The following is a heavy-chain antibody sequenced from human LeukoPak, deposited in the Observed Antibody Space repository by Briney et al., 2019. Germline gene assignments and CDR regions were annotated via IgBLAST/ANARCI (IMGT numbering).Heavy chain of an antibody. V-gene: IGHV1-2*02. CDR3: AREEMGEVWWFIGGAFDI. Sequence: ASVKVSCKASGYTFTGYYMHWVRQAPGQGLEWMGWINPNSGGTNYAQKFQGRVTMTRDTSISTAYMELSRLRSDDTAVYYCAREEMGEVWWFIGGAFDIWGQGTMVTVSS. CDR2: INPNSGGT. CDR1: GYTFTGYY. J-gene: IGHJ3*02. D-gene: IGHD2-21*01.